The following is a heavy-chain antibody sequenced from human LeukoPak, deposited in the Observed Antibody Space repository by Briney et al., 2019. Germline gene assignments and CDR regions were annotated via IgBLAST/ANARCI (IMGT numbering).Heavy chain of an antibody. V-gene: IGHV3-74*01. CDR1: GFTFSTYW. J-gene: IGHJ4*02. D-gene: IGHD2-2*01. Sequence: PGGSLRLSCAASGFTFSTYWIHWVRQAPGKGLVWVARINSDGSSTTYADSVKGRFTISRDNAKNTVYLQMNSLRAEDTAVYYCARDFRTYCSSTRCYDGVYLDYWGQGTQVTVSS. CDR2: INSDGSST. CDR3: ARDFRTYCSSTRCYDGVYLDY.